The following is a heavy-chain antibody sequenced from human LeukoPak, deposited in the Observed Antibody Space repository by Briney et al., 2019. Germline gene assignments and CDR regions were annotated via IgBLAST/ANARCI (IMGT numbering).Heavy chain of an antibody. V-gene: IGHV4-61*08. CDR2: IYYSGST. CDR3: ARVGIERDGYNLDY. CDR1: GGSISSGGYY. J-gene: IGHJ4*02. Sequence: PSETLSLTCTVSGGSISSGGYYWSWIRQHPGKGLEWIGYIYYSGSTNYNPSLKSRVTISVDTSKNQFSLKLSSVTAADTAVYYCARVGIERDGYNLDYWGQGTLVTVSS. D-gene: IGHD5-24*01.